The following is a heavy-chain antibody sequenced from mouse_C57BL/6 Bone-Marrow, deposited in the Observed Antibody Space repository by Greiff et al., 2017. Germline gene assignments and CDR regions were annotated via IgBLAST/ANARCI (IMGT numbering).Heavy chain of an antibody. CDR1: GCTFTDYY. D-gene: IGHD1-1*01. Sequence: EVQLQQSGPVLVKPGASVKMSCKASGCTFTDYYMNWVKQSHGKSLEWIGVINPYNGGTSYNQKFKGKATLTVDKSSSTAYMELNSLTSEDSAVYYCARLGFITTVVAQDYWGQGTTLTVSS. J-gene: IGHJ2*01. CDR3: ARLGFITTVVAQDY. CDR2: INPYNGGT. V-gene: IGHV1-19*01.